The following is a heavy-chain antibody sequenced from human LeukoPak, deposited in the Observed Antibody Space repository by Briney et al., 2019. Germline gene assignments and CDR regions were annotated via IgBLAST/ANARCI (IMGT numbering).Heavy chain of an antibody. CDR2: ISYDGSNK. J-gene: IGHJ4*02. V-gene: IGHV3-30-3*01. Sequence: GGSLRLSCAASGFTFSSYAMHWVRQAPGKGLEWVAVISYDGSNKYYADSVKGRFTISRDNSKNTLYLQMNGLGAEDTAVYYCARYEGYWGQGTLVTVSS. CDR1: GFTFSSYA. D-gene: IGHD3-16*01. CDR3: ARYEGY.